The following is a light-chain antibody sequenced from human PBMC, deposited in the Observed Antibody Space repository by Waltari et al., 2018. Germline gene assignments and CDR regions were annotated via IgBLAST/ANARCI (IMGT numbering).Light chain of an antibody. CDR2: EVS. V-gene: IGLV2-14*01. Sequence: QSALTQPASVSGSPGQSITISCTGTNSDVGDYNYVSWYQQHPGKAPKLMIYEVSNRPSGGCSRFSGSKSGNTAFLTISGRQAEDEADYYCSSYTSSSDLVVFGGGTKVTVL. J-gene: IGLJ2*01. CDR1: NSDVGDYNY. CDR3: SSYTSSSDLVV.